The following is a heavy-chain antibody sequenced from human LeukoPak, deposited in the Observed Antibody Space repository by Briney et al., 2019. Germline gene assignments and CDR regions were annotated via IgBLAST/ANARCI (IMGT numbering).Heavy chain of an antibody. CDR3: GRGQAPPPISYYFCYIDV. CDR1: GFTFNNYA. Sequence: GGSLRLSCAASGFTFNNYAMTWVRQAPGKGLEWVSSIVGNGDFTFYANSVRGRFTISRDNSKNTLFLQMTRLRAEDTALYYCGRGQAPPPISYYFCYIDVRGKGTTVTVSS. CDR2: IVGNGDFT. D-gene: IGHD3-3*02. J-gene: IGHJ6*03. V-gene: IGHV3-23*01.